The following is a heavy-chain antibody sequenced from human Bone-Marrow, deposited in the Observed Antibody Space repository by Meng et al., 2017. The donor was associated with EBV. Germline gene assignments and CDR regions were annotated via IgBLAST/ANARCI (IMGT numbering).Heavy chain of an antibody. CDR3: AHRRSDSGWFGY. CDR1: GFSLSTSGMG. D-gene: IGHD6-19*01. J-gene: IGHJ4*02. Sequence: QSTLKWFGPKWINPTQTLTLPCPFPGFSLSTSGMGVAWIRQPPGKALEWLALIYWDDETRYSPALKNRLTVTKDSSKNQVVFRMANLDPADTATYYCAHRRSDSGWFGYWGQGTLVTVSS. CDR2: IYWDDET. V-gene: IGHV2-5*02.